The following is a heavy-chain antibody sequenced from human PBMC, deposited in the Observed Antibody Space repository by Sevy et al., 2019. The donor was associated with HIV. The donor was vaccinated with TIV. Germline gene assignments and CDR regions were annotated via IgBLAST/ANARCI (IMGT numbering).Heavy chain of an antibody. V-gene: IGHV3-23*01. CDR2: LSFGCGKI. D-gene: IGHD2-8*01. CDR3: AREGCTRPHDY. CDR1: GFAFYDYS. Sequence: GGSLRLSCAASGFAFYDYSMSWIRQAPGKGLEWVATLSFGCGKINYADSVKGRFTISRDDSKNSFYLQMDNLRVEDTALYYCAREGCTRPHDYWGQGTRVTVSS. J-gene: IGHJ4*02.